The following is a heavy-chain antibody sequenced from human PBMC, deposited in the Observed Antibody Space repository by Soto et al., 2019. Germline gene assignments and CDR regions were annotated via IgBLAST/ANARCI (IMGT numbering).Heavy chain of an antibody. CDR2: IYYSGST. D-gene: IGHD2-2*01. CDR1: GGSISSSSYY. CDR3: ASWDIVVVPAAPFDY. J-gene: IGHJ4*02. Sequence: SETLSLTCTVSGGSISSSSYYWGWIRQPPGKGLEWIGSIYYSGSTYYNPSLKSRVTISVDTSKNQFSLKLSSVTAADTAVYYCASWDIVVVPAAPFDYWGQGTLVTVS. V-gene: IGHV4-39*01.